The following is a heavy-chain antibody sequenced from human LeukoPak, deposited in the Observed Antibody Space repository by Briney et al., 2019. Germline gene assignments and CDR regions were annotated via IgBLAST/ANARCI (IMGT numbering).Heavy chain of an antibody. CDR3: AVGVSTSAFDI. CDR2: ISAYNGNT. Sequence: ASVKVSCKASSYTLTNYGISWVRQAPGQGLEWMGWISAYNGNTNYAQKLQGRVTMTTDTSTSTAYMGLSSLRSDDTAVYYCAVGVSTSAFDIWGQGTMVTVSS. D-gene: IGHD1-26*01. CDR1: SYTLTNYG. J-gene: IGHJ3*02. V-gene: IGHV1-18*01.